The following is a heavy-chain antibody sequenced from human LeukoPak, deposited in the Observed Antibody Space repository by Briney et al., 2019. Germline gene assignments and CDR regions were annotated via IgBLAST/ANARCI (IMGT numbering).Heavy chain of an antibody. CDR1: GFTFSSSW. V-gene: IGHV3-7*01. CDR3: ARDTDGNLDH. J-gene: IGHJ4*02. CDR2: IKHDGSTK. Sequence: GGSLRLSCAASGFTFSSSWMAWVRQAPGKGLEWVANIKHDGSTKHSVDSVTGRFTISRDNAKNSLYLQMNSLRAEDTAVYYCARDTDGNLDHWGQGTLVTVSS. D-gene: IGHD2-8*01.